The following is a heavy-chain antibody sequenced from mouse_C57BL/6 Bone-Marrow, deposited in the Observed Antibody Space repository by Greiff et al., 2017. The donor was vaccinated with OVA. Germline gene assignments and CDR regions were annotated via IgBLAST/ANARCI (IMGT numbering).Heavy chain of an antibody. CDR2: IDPANGNT. J-gene: IGHJ1*03. V-gene: IGHV14-3*01. Sequence: EVQLQQSVAELVRPGASVKLSCTASGFNIKNTYMHWVKQRPEQGLEWIGRIDPANGNTKYAPKFQGKATITADKSSNTAYLQLSSLTSEDTAIYYCALYYYGSSLHWYFEGWGTGTTVTVSS. CDR1: GFNIKNTY. CDR3: ALYYYGSSLHWYFEG. D-gene: IGHD1-1*01.